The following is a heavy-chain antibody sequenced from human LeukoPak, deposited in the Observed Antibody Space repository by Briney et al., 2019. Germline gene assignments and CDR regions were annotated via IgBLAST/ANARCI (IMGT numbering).Heavy chain of an antibody. CDR3: ARFYRTVTMRPHYYYYMDV. Sequence: PSETLSLTCAVYGGSFSGYYWSWIRQPPGKGLEWIGEINHSGSTNYNPSLKSRATISVDTSKNQFSLKLSSVTAADTAVYYCARFYRTVTMRPHYYYYMDVWGKGTTVTVSS. CDR2: INHSGST. V-gene: IGHV4-34*01. CDR1: GGSFSGYY. J-gene: IGHJ6*03. D-gene: IGHD4-11*01.